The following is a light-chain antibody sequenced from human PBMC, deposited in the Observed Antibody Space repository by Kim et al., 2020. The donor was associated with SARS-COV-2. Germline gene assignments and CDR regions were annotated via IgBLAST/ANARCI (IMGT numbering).Light chain of an antibody. CDR3: QTWGTGIRV. Sequence: ASVKRTCTLSSGHSNYVIAWHQQQPEKGPRYLMKVSSDGSNNKGGGIPDRFSGSSSGAGRYLTISSLQSEDEADYYCQTWGTGIRVFGGGTQLTVL. CDR2: VSSDGSN. V-gene: IGLV4-69*01. CDR1: SGHSNYV. J-gene: IGLJ2*01.